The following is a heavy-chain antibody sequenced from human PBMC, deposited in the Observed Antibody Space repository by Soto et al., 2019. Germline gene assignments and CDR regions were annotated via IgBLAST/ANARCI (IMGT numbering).Heavy chain of an antibody. CDR1: GCTFSSYA. J-gene: IGHJ4*02. CDR2: IIPIFGTA. V-gene: IGHV1-69*13. CDR3: ARGDTAMDVFDY. D-gene: IGHD5-18*01. Sequence: SVKVSCKASGCTFSSYAISWVRQAPGQGLEWMGGIIPIFGTANYAQKFQGRVTITADESTSTAYMELSSLRSEDTAVYYCARGDTAMDVFDYWGQGTLVTVSS.